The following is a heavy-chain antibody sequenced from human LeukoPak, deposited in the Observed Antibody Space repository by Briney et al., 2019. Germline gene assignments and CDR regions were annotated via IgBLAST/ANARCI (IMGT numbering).Heavy chain of an antibody. D-gene: IGHD3-10*01. J-gene: IGHJ3*02. Sequence: SVKVSCKASGGTFSSYAISWVRQALGQGLEWMGGIIPIFGTANYAQKFQGRVTITADESTSTAYMELSSLRSEDTAVYYCARVRHYYGSGSYWDDAFDIWGQGTMVTVSS. V-gene: IGHV1-69*13. CDR1: GGTFSSYA. CDR2: IIPIFGTA. CDR3: ARVRHYYGSGSYWDDAFDI.